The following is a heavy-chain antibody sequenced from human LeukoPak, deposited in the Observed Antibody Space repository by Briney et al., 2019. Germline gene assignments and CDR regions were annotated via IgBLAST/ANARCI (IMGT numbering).Heavy chain of an antibody. CDR2: IYTSGST. Sequence: KPSETLSLTCTVSGGSINSGSYYWSWIRQPAGKGLEWIGRIYTSGSTNYNPSLKSRVTLSVDTSNNQFSLKLSSVTAADTAVYYCARRPGYCPNGVCYKRNWFDPWGQGTLVTVSS. CDR1: GGSINSGSYY. D-gene: IGHD2-8*01. CDR3: ARRPGYCPNGVCYKRNWFDP. J-gene: IGHJ5*02. V-gene: IGHV4-61*02.